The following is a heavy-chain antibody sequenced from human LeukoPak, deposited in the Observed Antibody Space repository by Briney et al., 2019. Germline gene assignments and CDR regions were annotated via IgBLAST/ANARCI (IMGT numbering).Heavy chain of an antibody. J-gene: IGHJ6*03. CDR3: AREAMVRGVINYYYYYMDV. D-gene: IGHD3-10*01. V-gene: IGHV4-59*01. CDR1: GGSISSYY. CDR2: IYYSGIT. Sequence: SETLSLTCTVSGGSISSYYWSWIRQPPGKGLEWIGYIYYSGITNYNPSLKSRVTISVDTSKNQFSLKLSSVTAADTAVYYCAREAMVRGVINYYYYYMDVWGKGTTVTISS.